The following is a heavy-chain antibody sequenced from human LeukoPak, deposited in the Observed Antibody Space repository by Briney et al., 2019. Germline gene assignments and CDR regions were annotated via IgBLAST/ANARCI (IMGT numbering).Heavy chain of an antibody. Sequence: EAPVKVSCKASGGTFSSYAISWVRQAPGQGLEWMGIINPSGGSTSYAQKFQGRVTMTRDTSTSTVYMELSSLRSEDTAVYYCARATGGKYYYDSSGYYAPEYWGQGTLVTVSS. D-gene: IGHD3-22*01. CDR3: ARATGGKYYYDSSGYYAPEY. J-gene: IGHJ4*02. CDR2: INPSGGST. CDR1: GGTFSSYA. V-gene: IGHV1-46*01.